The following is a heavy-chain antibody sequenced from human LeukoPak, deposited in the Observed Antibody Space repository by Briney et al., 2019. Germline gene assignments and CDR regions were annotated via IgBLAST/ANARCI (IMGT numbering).Heavy chain of an antibody. J-gene: IGHJ4*02. CDR1: GFSFNNYA. Sequence: PGGSLRLSCAASGFSFNNYAMSWVRQAPGKGLEWVSAISTTGGSTYYADSVKGRFTISRDNSKNTLSLQMDSLRVEDTAVYYCAKDRNAWPTNFDSWGQGTLVTVSA. D-gene: IGHD5-24*01. CDR2: ISTTGGST. V-gene: IGHV3-23*01. CDR3: AKDRNAWPTNFDS.